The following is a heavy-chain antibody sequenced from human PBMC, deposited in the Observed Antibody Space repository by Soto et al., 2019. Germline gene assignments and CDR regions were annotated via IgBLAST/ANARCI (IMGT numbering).Heavy chain of an antibody. V-gene: IGHV3-23*01. CDR2: ISGSGGST. CDR3: AKPIKPGYSYGYYFDY. J-gene: IGHJ4*02. CDR1: GFIFSSYA. Sequence: GGSLRLSCAASGFIFSSYAMSWVRQAPGKGLEWVSAISGSGGSTYYADSVKGRFTISRDNSKNTLYLQMNSLRAEDTAVYYCAKPIKPGYSYGYYFDYWGQGTLVTVSS. D-gene: IGHD5-18*01.